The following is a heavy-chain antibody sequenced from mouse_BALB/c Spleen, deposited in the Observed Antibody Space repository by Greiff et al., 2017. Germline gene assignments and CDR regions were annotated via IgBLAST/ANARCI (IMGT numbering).Heavy chain of an antibody. D-gene: IGHD1-2*01. V-gene: IGHV5-12-1*01. J-gene: IGHJ2*01. CDR1: GFAFSSYD. Sequence: EVQRVESGGGLVKPGGSLKLSCAASGFAFSSYDMSWVRQTPEKRLERVAYISSGGGSTYYPDTVKGRFTISRDNAKNTLYLQMSSLKSEDTAMYYCAATAPSFDYWGQGTTLTVSS. CDR3: AATAPSFDY. CDR2: ISSGGGST.